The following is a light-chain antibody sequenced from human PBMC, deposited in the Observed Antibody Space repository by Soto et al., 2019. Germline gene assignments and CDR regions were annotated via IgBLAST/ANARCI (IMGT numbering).Light chain of an antibody. J-gene: IGLJ1*01. Sequence: QSALTQPASVSGSPGQSITISCTGTSSDVGAYNYVSWYQQHPGKAPKLMIYEVSNRPSGVSYRFSGSKSGNTASLTISGLQAEDEADYYCSSYTSSNTLYVFATGTKVTVL. CDR1: SSDVGAYNY. V-gene: IGLV2-14*01. CDR3: SSYTSSNTLYV. CDR2: EVS.